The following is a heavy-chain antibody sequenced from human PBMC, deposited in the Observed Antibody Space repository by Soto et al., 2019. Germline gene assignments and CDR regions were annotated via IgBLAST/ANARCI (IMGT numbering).Heavy chain of an antibody. CDR2: ISPYNGNT. CDR1: GYTFTNYG. CDR3: ARDGDRCTSTRCSPWPDTHFDL. J-gene: IGHJ2*01. Sequence: ASVKVSCKASGYTFTNYGISRVRQAPGQGLEWMGWISPYNGNTKYPQKLQGRVTMTTDTSTRTSYMELRSLRSDDTAVYFCARDGDRCTSTRCSPWPDTHFDLWGRGTLVTVSS. V-gene: IGHV1-18*01. D-gene: IGHD2-2*01.